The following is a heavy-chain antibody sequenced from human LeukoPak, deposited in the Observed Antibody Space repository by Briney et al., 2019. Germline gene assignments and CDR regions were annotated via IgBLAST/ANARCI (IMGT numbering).Heavy chain of an antibody. CDR2: ISYGGSNK. CDR1: GFTFSSYA. Sequence: PGGALRLSCASSGFTFSSYAMHWVRQAPGKGLEWVSVISYGGSNKYYADSVKGRFTISRDNSKNTLYLQMNSLRAEDTAVYYCARSAAAGRIVATFAYWGQGTLVTVSS. D-gene: IGHD5-12*01. J-gene: IGHJ4*02. V-gene: IGHV3-30*04. CDR3: ARSAAAGRIVATFAY.